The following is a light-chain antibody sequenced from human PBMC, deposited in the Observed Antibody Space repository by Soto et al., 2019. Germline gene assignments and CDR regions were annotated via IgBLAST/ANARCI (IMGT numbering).Light chain of an antibody. J-gene: IGLJ2*01. V-gene: IGLV2-8*01. CDR1: SSDIGNNNY. CDR3: SANAGGSTLV. Sequence: QSVLTQPPSASGSPGQSVTISCTGNSSDIGNNNYVSWYQQHPGKAPKLMIYEVSKRPSGVPDRFSGSKSGNTASLTVSGLQAEDEADYYCSANAGGSTLVFGGGTKLTVL. CDR2: EVS.